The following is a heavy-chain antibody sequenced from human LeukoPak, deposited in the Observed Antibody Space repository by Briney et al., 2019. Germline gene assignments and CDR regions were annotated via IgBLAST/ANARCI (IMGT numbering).Heavy chain of an antibody. V-gene: IGHV1-69*05. D-gene: IGHD3-22*01. CDR3: ARDYYDSSGYQKAGDY. CDR1: GGTFGSYA. CDR2: IIPIFGTA. Sequence: SVKVSCKASGGTFGSYAISWVRQAPGQGLEWMGRIIPIFGTANYAQKFQGRVTITTDESTSTAYMELSSLRSEDTAVYYCARDYYDSSGYQKAGDYWGQGTLVTVSS. J-gene: IGHJ4*02.